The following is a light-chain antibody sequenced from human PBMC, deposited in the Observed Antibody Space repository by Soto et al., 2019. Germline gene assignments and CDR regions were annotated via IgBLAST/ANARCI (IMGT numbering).Light chain of an antibody. Sequence: QSALTQPASVSGSPGQSITISCTGTNSDIGTYNYVSWYLQHLGKAPKLLIYEDGNRPSGVSNRFSGYKSGNTASLTISGLQAEDEADYYCSSYTSSNSVVFGGGTKLTVL. CDR2: EDG. J-gene: IGLJ2*01. V-gene: IGLV2-14*01. CDR3: SSYTSSNSVV. CDR1: NSDIGTYNY.